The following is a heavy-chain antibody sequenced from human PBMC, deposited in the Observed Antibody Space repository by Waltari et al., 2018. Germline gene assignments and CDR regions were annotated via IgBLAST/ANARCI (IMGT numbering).Heavy chain of an antibody. CDR2: INPNSGGT. CDR3: ARDRGAVSDAFDI. J-gene: IGHJ3*02. D-gene: IGHD3-10*01. CDR1: GYTFTGYY. V-gene: IGHV1-2*04. Sequence: QVQLVQSGAEVKKPGASVKVSCKASGYTFTGYYMHWVRQAPGQGPGWMGWINPNSGGTNYAQKFQGWVTMTRDTSISTAYMELSRLRSDDTAVYYCARDRGAVSDAFDIWGQGTMVTVSS.